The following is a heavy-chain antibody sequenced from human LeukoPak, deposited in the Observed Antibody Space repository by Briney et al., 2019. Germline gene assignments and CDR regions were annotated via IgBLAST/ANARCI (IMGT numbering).Heavy chain of an antibody. CDR1: GYTFTSYA. J-gene: IGHJ6*02. CDR2: INAGNGNT. V-gene: IGHV1-3*01. CDR3: AKGVGAAYDILTFYYYYGMDV. D-gene: IGHD3-9*01. Sequence: ASVKVSCKASGYTFTSYAMHWVRQAPGQRLEWMGWINAGNGNTKYSQKFQGRVTITRDTSASTAYMELSSLGSEDTAVYYCAKGVGAAYDILTFYYYYGMDVWGQGTTVTVSS.